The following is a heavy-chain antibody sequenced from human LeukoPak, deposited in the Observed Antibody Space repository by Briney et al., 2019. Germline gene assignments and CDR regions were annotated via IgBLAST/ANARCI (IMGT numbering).Heavy chain of an antibody. CDR1: GFTFSSHS. D-gene: IGHD3-3*01. CDR2: ISDDAYNI. V-gene: IGHV3-48*01. Sequence: PGGSLRLSCAASGFTFSSHSMSWVRQAPGRGLEWLSFISDDAYNIDYADSVRGRFTVSRDNAKNALYLQMNSLRAEDTAVYYCARHTRASQYYFDYWGQGTLVTVSS. CDR3: ARHTRASQYYFDY. J-gene: IGHJ4*02.